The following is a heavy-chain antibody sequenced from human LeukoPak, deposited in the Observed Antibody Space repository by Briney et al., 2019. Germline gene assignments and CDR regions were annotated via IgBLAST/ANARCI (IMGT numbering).Heavy chain of an antibody. Sequence: AGESLKISCKGSGYSFTSYWIGWVRQMPGKGLEWMGIIYPGDSDTRYSPSFQGQVTISADKSINTAYLQWSSLKASDTAMYYCARSPPSDYNYYGMDVWGQGTTVTVSS. CDR3: ARSPPSDYNYYGMDV. CDR2: IYPGDSDT. V-gene: IGHV5-51*01. J-gene: IGHJ6*02. CDR1: GYSFTSYW.